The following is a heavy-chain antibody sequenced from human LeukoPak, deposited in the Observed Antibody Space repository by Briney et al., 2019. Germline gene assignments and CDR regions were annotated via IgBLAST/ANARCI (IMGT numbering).Heavy chain of an antibody. CDR1: GYTFTSYY. J-gene: IGHJ5*02. V-gene: IGHV1-46*01. Sequence: ASVKVSCKASGYTFTSYYMHWVRQAPGQGLEWMGIINPSGGSTSYAQKFQGRVTMTRDTSTSTVYMELGSLRSEDTAVYYCARDADILTGYYISGWFDPWGQGTLVTVSS. CDR2: INPSGGST. D-gene: IGHD3-9*01. CDR3: ARDADILTGYYISGWFDP.